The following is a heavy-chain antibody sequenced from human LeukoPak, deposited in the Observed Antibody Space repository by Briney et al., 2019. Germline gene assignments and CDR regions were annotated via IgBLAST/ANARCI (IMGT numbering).Heavy chain of an antibody. D-gene: IGHD3-22*01. CDR2: IWYDGSNK. CDR3: AREYTYYYDSSGSDSLGY. V-gene: IGHV3-33*01. CDR1: GFTFSSYG. Sequence: GGSLRLSCAASGFTFSSYGMHWIRQAPGKGLEWVAVIWYDGSNKYYADSVKGRFTISRDNSKNTLYLQTNSLRAEDAAVYYCAREYTYYYDSSGSDSLGYWGQGTLVTVSS. J-gene: IGHJ4*02.